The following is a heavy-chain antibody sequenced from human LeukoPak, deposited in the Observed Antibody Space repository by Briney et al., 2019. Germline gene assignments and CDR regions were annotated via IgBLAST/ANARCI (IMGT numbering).Heavy chain of an antibody. CDR2: IYYSGST. CDR1: GGSISSSSYY. Sequence: SETLSLTCTVSGGSISSSSYYWGWIRQPPGKGLEWIGSIYYSGSTYYNPSLKSRVTISVDTSKNQFSLKLSSMTAADTAVYYCARHWAPRTTIDCWGQGTLVTVSS. V-gene: IGHV4-39*01. D-gene: IGHD1-7*01. CDR3: ARHWAPRTTIDC. J-gene: IGHJ4*02.